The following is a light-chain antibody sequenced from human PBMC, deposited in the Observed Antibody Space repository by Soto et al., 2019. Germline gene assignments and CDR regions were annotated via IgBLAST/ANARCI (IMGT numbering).Light chain of an antibody. CDR1: QGIRND. J-gene: IGKJ1*01. CDR3: HQYNTWT. Sequence: DIQMTQSPSSLSASVGDRFTITCRASQGIRNDLDWYQQKPGKAPKRLIYTASTLQSGVPSRFSGSGSGTEFTLTISSLQPEDFATYYCHQYNTWTFGQGTKVDIK. CDR2: TAS. V-gene: IGKV1-17*01.